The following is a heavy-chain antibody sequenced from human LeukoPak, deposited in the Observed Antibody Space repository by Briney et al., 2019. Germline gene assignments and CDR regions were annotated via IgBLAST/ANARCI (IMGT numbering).Heavy chain of an antibody. CDR1: GFTFSNYW. Sequence: GGSLRLSCAASGFTFSNYWMSWVRQSPGKGLEWVAHINQDGSEEHYMDSVKARFIISRDNAKNSLSLQMDSLRAEDTAVYYCVRDGGVSGYDLLDYWGQGTLVTVSS. V-gene: IGHV3-7*01. CDR2: INQDGSEE. J-gene: IGHJ4*02. D-gene: IGHD5-12*01. CDR3: VRDGGVSGYDLLDY.